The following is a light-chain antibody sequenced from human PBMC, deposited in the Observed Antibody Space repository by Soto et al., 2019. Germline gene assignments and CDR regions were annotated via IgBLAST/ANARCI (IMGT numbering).Light chain of an antibody. J-gene: IGLJ1*01. CDR1: TFDIGKNY. CDR2: DTE. V-gene: IGLV1-51*01. CDR3: GTWDRSLTYYL. Sequence: QSVLTQPPSVSAAPGQKVIISCSGSTFDIGKNYVSWYQHLPGTAPKLIIYDTEKRIAGVPDRFSASKSGTSATLAISGLQTGDEANYFCGTWDRSLTYYLFGTGTKATVL.